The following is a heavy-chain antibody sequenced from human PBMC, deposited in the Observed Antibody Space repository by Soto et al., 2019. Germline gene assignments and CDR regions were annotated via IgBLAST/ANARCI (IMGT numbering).Heavy chain of an antibody. J-gene: IGHJ4*02. CDR3: AREAGYQETIGQQLTDY. D-gene: IGHD6-13*01. Sequence: GGSLRLSCAASGFTFSSYAMSWVRQAPGKGLEWVSAISGSGGSTYYADSVKGRFTISRDNSKNTLYLQMNSLRAEDTAVYHGAREAGYQETIGQQLTDYWGQGTLVTVSS. CDR2: ISGSGGST. CDR1: GFTFSSYA. V-gene: IGHV3-23*01.